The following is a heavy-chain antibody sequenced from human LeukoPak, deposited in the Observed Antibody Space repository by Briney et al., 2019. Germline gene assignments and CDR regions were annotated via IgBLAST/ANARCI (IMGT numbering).Heavy chain of an antibody. CDR1: GGSISSYY. CDR3: ARTVTSLWGWFDP. D-gene: IGHD4-17*01. CDR2: IYYVGTT. J-gene: IGHJ5*02. Sequence: PSETLSLTCTVSGGSISSYYWSWIRQPPGKGLEWIGEIYYVGTTNYNPSLQSRVTISVDKSKNQFSLKLNSVTAADTAVYYCARTVTSLWGWFDPWGQGILVTVSS. V-gene: IGHV4-59*12.